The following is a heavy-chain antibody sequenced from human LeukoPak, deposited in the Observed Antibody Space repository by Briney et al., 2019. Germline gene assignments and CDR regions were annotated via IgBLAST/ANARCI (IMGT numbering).Heavy chain of an antibody. CDR3: ARDPGVFGVVSDAFDI. V-gene: IGHV1-69*10. CDR2: IIPIFNIT. CDR1: GGTFSSCS. D-gene: IGHD3-3*01. J-gene: IGHJ3*02. Sequence: ASVKVCCKASGGTFSSCSISWVRQAPGQGLEWVGGIIPIFNITKYAQKFQGRVTITTDTSTSTAYMELRSLRSDDTAVYYCARDPGVFGVVSDAFDIWGQGTMVTVSS.